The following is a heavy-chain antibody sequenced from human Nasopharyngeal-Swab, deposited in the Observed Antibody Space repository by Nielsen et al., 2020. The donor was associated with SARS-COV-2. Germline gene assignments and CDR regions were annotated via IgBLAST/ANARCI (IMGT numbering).Heavy chain of an antibody. CDR3: ASGAISKFDP. CDR1: GASISSYY. J-gene: IGHJ5*02. CDR2: IYYSGNT. Sequence: SETLSLTCTVSGASISSYYWSWIRQPPGKGLEWIGYIYYSGNTNYSPSLKSRVTISVDTSKNQFSLKLSSVTAADTAVYYCASGAISKFDPWGQGTLVTVSS. V-gene: IGHV4-59*08.